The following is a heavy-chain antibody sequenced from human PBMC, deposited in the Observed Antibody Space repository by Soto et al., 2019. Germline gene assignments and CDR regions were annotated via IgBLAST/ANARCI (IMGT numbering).Heavy chain of an antibody. V-gene: IGHV5-10-1*01. D-gene: IGHD1-1*01. CDR2: IDPSDSYT. Sequence: GESLKISCKGSGYSFTTYWISWVRQMPGKGLEWMGRIDPSDSYTKYSPSFQGHVTISADRSISTAYLQWSSLKASDTAMYYCARQEPDYYYYYGMDVWGQGTTVTVSS. CDR1: GYSFTTYW. CDR3: ARQEPDYYYYYGMDV. J-gene: IGHJ6*02.